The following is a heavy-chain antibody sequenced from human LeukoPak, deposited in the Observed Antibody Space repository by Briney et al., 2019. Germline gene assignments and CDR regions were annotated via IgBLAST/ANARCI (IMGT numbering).Heavy chain of an antibody. CDR2: ISSNGGST. Sequence: PGGSLRLSCAASGFTFSSYAMHWVRQAPGKGLEYVSAISSNGGSTYYANSVKGRFTISRDNSKNTLYLQMGSLRAEDTAVYYCARGPRANHFNWFDPWGQGTLVTVSS. CDR1: GFTFSSYA. CDR3: ARGPRANHFNWFDP. V-gene: IGHV3-64*01. D-gene: IGHD1-26*01. J-gene: IGHJ5*02.